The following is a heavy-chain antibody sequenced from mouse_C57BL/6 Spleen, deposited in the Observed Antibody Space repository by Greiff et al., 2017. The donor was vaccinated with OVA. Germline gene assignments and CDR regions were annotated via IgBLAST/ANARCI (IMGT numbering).Heavy chain of an antibody. J-gene: IGHJ2*01. D-gene: IGHD2-13*01. V-gene: IGHV1-52*01. CDR1: GYTFTSYW. CDR2: IDPSDSET. Sequence: QVQLKQPGAELVRPGSSVKLSCKASGYTFTSYWMHWVKQRPIQGLEWIGNIDPSDSETHYNQKFKDKATLTVDKSSSTAYMQLSSLTSEDSAVYYCARASDQLNYWGQGTTLTVSS. CDR3: ARASDQLNY.